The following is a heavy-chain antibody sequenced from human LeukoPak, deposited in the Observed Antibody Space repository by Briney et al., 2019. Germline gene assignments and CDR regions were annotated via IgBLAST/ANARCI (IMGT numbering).Heavy chain of an antibody. CDR1: GFTFRSYS. D-gene: IGHD6-19*01. CDR3: SRVGSSGWPNYFDS. J-gene: IGHJ4*02. Sequence: PGGSLRLSCAASGFTFRSYSMNWVRQAPGKGLEWVSSISSSSSYIYYADSVKGRFTISRDNAKNSLYLQMNSLRAEDTAVYFCSRVGSSGWPNYFDSWGQGTLVTVSS. CDR2: ISSSSSYI. V-gene: IGHV3-21*01.